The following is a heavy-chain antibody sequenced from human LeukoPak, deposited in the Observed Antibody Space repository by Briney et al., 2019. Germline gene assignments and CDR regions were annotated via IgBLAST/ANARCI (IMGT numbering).Heavy chain of an antibody. J-gene: IGHJ4*02. V-gene: IGHV3-23*01. CDR2: ISGSGGST. CDR1: GFTFSDYN. Sequence: GGSLRLSCAASGFTFSDYNMRWIRQAPGKGLEWVSAISGSGGSTYYADSVKDRFTIPRDNSKNTLYLQMNSLRAEDTAVYYCAREFPHCTNGVCYTGPFTRWGQGTLVTVSS. CDR3: AREFPHCTNGVCYTGPFTR. D-gene: IGHD2-8*01.